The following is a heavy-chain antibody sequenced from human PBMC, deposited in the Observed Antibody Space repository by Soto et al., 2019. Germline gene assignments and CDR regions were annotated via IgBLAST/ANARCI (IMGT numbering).Heavy chain of an antibody. D-gene: IGHD6-19*01. CDR3: TTGLPYSSGWYIFDY. CDR2: SKSKTDGGTT. V-gene: IGHV3-15*01. CDR1: GFTFSNAW. Sequence: GGSLRLSCAASGFTFSNAWMSWVRQAPGKGLEWVGRSKSKTDGGTTDYAAPVKGRFTISRDDSKNTLYLQMNSLKTEDTAVYYCTTGLPYSSGWYIFDYWGQGTLVTVSS. J-gene: IGHJ4*02.